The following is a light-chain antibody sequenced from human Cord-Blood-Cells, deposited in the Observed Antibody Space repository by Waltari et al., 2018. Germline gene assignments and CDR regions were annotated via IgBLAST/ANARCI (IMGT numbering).Light chain of an antibody. V-gene: IGKV1-39*01. CDR1: QSISSY. Sequence: DMQMTQSASSLAASVGDRVTIRCRASQSISSYLYWYQQKPGKAPKLLIYAASSLQSGVPSRFSGSGSGTDFTLTISSLQPEDFATYYCQQSYSTPPYTFGQGTKLEIK. CDR3: QQSYSTPPYT. CDR2: AAS. J-gene: IGKJ2*01.